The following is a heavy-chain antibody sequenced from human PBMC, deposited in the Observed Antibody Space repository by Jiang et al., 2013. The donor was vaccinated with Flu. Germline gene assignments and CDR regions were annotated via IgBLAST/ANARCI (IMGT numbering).Heavy chain of an antibody. V-gene: IGHV1-2*02. D-gene: IGHD1-14*01. Sequence: EVKEAWGLSEGSPRKASTYTFTDYYIHWMRQAPGQGLEWMGWINPYGGDTKYAQRFQGRGHHDQGHVHQNSLHGADGRLTSDDTAVYYCARGPNHGAFDIWGQGTMVTVSS. CDR2: INPYGGDT. CDR1: TYTFTDYY. J-gene: IGHJ3*02. CDR3: ARGPNHGAFDI.